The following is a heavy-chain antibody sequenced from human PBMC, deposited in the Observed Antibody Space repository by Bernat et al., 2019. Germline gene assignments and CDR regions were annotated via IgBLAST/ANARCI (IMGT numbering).Heavy chain of an antibody. J-gene: IGHJ5*02. CDR3: ARDYRWSSGSPDDP. V-gene: IGHV1-18*04. CDR2: ISAYDGHM. Sequence: QVQLVQSGAEVKKPGASVKVSCKASGYIFTSYGISWVRQAPGQGLEWMGWISAYDGHMNYAQKLQDRVTMTTDTSTTTAYMELRSLRSDDTAVYYCARDYRWSSGSPDDPWGQGTLVTVSS. CDR1: GYIFTSYG. D-gene: IGHD3-10*01.